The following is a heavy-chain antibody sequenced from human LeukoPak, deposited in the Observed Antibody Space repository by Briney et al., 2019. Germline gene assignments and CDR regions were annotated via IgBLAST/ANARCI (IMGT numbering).Heavy chain of an antibody. CDR2: TNHSGST. D-gene: IGHD6-6*01. J-gene: IGHJ5*02. Sequence: ASETLSLTCAVYGGSFSGYYWSWIRQPPGKGLEWIGETNHSGSTNYNPSLKSRVTISVDTSKNQFSLKLSSVTAADTAVYYCAREEASGWFDPWGQGTLVTVSS. CDR1: GGSFSGYY. CDR3: AREEASGWFDP. V-gene: IGHV4-34*01.